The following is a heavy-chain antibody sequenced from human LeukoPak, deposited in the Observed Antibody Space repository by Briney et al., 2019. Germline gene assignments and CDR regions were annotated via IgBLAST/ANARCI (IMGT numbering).Heavy chain of an antibody. CDR2: ISAYNGNT. J-gene: IGHJ6*02. CDR3: ARDEGPIVGIQLWLRPTYHYYGMDV. Sequence: ASVKVSCKASGYTFTSYGISWVRQAPGQGLEWMGWISAYNGNTNYAQKLQGRVTMTTDTSTSTAYMELRSLRSDDTAVYYCARDEGPIVGIQLWLRPTYHYYGMDVWGQGTTVTVSS. V-gene: IGHV1-18*01. CDR1: GYTFTSYG. D-gene: IGHD5-18*01.